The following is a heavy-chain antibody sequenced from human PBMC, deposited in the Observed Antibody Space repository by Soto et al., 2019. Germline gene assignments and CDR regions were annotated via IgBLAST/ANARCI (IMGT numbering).Heavy chain of an antibody. Sequence: QVQLVQSGAEVKKPGASVKVSCKTSGYSFSEFRMHWVRQAPGQGLEWMGWVNPINGNTNYAQDFQGRVTMTRDASTKTVYMELSSLTSDDSSTVYCARENWHFDYWGHGTLIPVAS. CDR2: VNPINGNT. CDR1: GYSFSEFR. CDR3: ARENWHFDY. V-gene: IGHV1-2*02. J-gene: IGHJ4*01.